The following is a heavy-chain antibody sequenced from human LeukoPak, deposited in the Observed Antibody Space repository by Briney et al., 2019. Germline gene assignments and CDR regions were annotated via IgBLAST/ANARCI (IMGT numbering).Heavy chain of an antibody. CDR2: INHNGST. CDR1: GGSFSGYY. CDR3: ARGLWFDP. Sequence: MPSETLSLTCAVYGGSFSGYYCSWIRQPPGKGLEWIGEINHNGSTNYNPSLKSRVTISVDTSKNQFSLKLSPVTAADTAVYYCARGLWFDPWGQGTLVTVSS. V-gene: IGHV4-34*01. J-gene: IGHJ5*02.